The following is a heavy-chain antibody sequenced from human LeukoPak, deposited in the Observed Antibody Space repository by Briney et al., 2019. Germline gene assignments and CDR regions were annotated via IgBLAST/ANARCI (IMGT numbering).Heavy chain of an antibody. J-gene: IGHJ4*02. Sequence: ASVKVSCKASGYTFTGYYMHWVRQAPGQGLEWMGWINPNSGGTNYAQKFQGRVTMTRDTSISTAYMELSRLRSDDTAVYYCARSSIAAAGHFDYWGQGTLVTVSS. V-gene: IGHV1-2*02. CDR2: INPNSGGT. CDR1: GYTFTGYY. CDR3: ARSSIAAAGHFDY. D-gene: IGHD6-13*01.